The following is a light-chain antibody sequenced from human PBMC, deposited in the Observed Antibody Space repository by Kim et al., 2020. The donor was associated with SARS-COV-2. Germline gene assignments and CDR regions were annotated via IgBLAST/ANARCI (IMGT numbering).Light chain of an antibody. CDR3: AAWDDSLNWV. Sequence: PGQRVTISCSGSSYDIRCNFVYWDQQRPGTAPKLLIYRDNQRPSGVSDRFSGSKSGTSASLAISGLRSEDEADYYCAAWDDSLNWVFGGGTKLTVL. CDR1: SYDIRCNF. J-gene: IGLJ3*02. CDR2: RDN. V-gene: IGLV1-47*01.